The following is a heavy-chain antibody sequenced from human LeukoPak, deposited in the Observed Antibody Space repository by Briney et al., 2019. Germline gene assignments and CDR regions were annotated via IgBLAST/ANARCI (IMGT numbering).Heavy chain of an antibody. J-gene: IGHJ4*02. CDR1: GGSITGSSYL. D-gene: IGHD2-15*01. CDR3: ATGPGYCIRGTCNPYSEK. CDR2: LYYSRST. Sequence: PSETLSLTCTVSGGSITGSSYLWGWIRQPPGKGLEWIGSLYYSRSTNYNPSLKSRVSISVDTSKNQFSLKLSSVTAADTAVYYCATGPGYCIRGTCNPYSEKWGQGTLVTVSS. V-gene: IGHV4-39*07.